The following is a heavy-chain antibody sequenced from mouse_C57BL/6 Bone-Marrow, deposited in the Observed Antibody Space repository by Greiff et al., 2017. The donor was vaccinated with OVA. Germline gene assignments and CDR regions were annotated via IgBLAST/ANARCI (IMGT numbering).Heavy chain of an antibody. D-gene: IGHD2-2*01. CDR1: GYTFTSYW. CDR2: IYPSDSET. Sequence: QVQLQQPGAELVRPGSSVKLSCKASGYTFTSYWMDWVKQRPGQGLEWIGNIYPSDSETHYNQKFKDKATLTVDKSSSTAYMQLSSLTSEDSAVYYCARIYGYTYAMDYWGQGTSVTVSS. J-gene: IGHJ4*01. V-gene: IGHV1-61*01. CDR3: ARIYGYTYAMDY.